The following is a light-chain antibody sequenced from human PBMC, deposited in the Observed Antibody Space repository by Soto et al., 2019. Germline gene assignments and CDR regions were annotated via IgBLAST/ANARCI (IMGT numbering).Light chain of an antibody. Sequence: EVVLTQSPATLSLSPGERATLSCRASQAVPSYLAWYQQKPGQAPRLLIYDISNRAPGIPARFSGSGSGTDFTLTISSLEPEDVAVYYCHQRNSWPRSTFGQGTKLEIK. CDR1: QAVPSY. V-gene: IGKV3-11*01. J-gene: IGKJ2*02. CDR3: HQRNSWPRST. CDR2: DIS.